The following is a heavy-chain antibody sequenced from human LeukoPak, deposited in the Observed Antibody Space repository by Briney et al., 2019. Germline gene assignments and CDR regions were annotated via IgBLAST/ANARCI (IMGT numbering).Heavy chain of an antibody. D-gene: IGHD3-10*01. CDR3: ARDYRSVRGVATDY. V-gene: IGHV3-7*01. Sequence: GGSLRLSCAASGFTISSDWMCWVRQGPATGLGWVGYINVYGSEKFYVDSVKGRFSISRDNAKNSMYLQMNSLRAEDTAVYYCARDYRSVRGVATDYWGQGTLVTVSS. CDR1: GFTISSDW. J-gene: IGHJ4*02. CDR2: INVYGSEK.